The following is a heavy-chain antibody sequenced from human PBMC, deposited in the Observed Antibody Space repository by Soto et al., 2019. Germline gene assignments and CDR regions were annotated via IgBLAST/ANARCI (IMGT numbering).Heavy chain of an antibody. Sequence: QVQLVESGGGLVKPGGSLRLSCAASGFIFSDYYMTWIRQSPGKGLEWISYISNSGITNYADSVKGRFTISRDNAKNSVYLQMDSLRAEDTAVYYCARENYYKMDVWGQGTTVTVSS. CDR2: ISNSGIT. CDR1: GFIFSDYY. J-gene: IGHJ6*02. CDR3: ARENYYKMDV. V-gene: IGHV3-11*05.